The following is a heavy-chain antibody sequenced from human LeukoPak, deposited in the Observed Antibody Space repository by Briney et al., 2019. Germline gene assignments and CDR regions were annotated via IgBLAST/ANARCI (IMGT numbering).Heavy chain of an antibody. CDR2: IYYSGST. CDR1: GGSISSYY. Sequence: PSETLSLTCTVSGGSISSYYWSWIRQPPGKGLEWIGYIYYSGSTNYNPSLKSRVTISVDTSKNQFSLKLSSVTAADTAVYYCARGAGNWLGPFDYWGQGTLVTVSS. V-gene: IGHV4-59*01. J-gene: IGHJ4*02. D-gene: IGHD3-9*01. CDR3: ARGAGNWLGPFDY.